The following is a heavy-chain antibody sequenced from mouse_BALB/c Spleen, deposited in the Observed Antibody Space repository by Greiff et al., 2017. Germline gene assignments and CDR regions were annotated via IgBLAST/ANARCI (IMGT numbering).Heavy chain of an antibody. CDR1: GYTFTDYA. CDR2: ISTCYGDD. Sequence: VQLQQSGAELVRPGVSVKISCKGSGYTFTDYAMHWVKQSHAKSLEWIGVISTCYGDDSYNQKFKGKATMSVDKSSSRAYMELARLTSEDSVIYYCASRYFDVWGAGTTVTVSS. V-gene: IGHV1S137*01. CDR3: ASRYFDV. J-gene: IGHJ1*01.